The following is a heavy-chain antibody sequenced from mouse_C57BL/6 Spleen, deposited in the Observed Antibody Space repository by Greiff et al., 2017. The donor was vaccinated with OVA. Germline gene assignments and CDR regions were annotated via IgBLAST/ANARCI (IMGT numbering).Heavy chain of an antibody. CDR2: ISDGGSYT. CDR3: ARDPYGSSYDYAMDY. V-gene: IGHV5-4*01. D-gene: IGHD1-1*01. J-gene: IGHJ4*01. Sequence: EVQRVESGGGLVKPGGSLKLSCAASGFTFSSYAMSWVRQTPEKRLEWVATISDGGSYTYYPDNVKGRFTISRDNAKNNLYLQMSHLKSEDTAMYYCARDPYGSSYDYAMDYWGQGTSVTVSS. CDR1: GFTFSSYA.